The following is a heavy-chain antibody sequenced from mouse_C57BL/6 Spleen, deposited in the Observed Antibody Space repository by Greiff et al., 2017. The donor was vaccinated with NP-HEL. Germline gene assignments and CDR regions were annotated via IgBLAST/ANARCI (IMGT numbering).Heavy chain of an antibody. V-gene: IGHV1-55*01. CDR1: GYTFPSYW. CDR3: ARKTAQAPWFAY. Sequence: QVQLQQSGAELVKPGASVKMFCKASGYTFPSYWITWVEQRPGQGLEWIGDIYPGSGSTNYNEKFKSKATLTVDTSSSTAYMQLSSLTSEDSAVYYCARKTAQAPWFAYWGQGTLVTVSA. D-gene: IGHD3-2*02. J-gene: IGHJ3*01. CDR2: IYPGSGST.